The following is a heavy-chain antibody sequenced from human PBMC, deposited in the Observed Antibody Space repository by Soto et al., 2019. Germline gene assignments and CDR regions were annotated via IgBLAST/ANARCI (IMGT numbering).Heavy chain of an antibody. CDR1: GGTFSSYA. Sequence: SVKVSCKASGGTFSSYAISWVRQAPGQGLEWMGGIIPIFGTANYAQKFQGRVTITADESTSTAYMELSSLRSEDTAVYYCARDQHGYSGYDYPNWFDPWGQGTLVTVSS. D-gene: IGHD5-12*01. V-gene: IGHV1-69*13. CDR2: IIPIFGTA. J-gene: IGHJ5*02. CDR3: ARDQHGYSGYDYPNWFDP.